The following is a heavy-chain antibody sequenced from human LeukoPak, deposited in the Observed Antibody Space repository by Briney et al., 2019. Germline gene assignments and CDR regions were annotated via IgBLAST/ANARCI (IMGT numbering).Heavy chain of an antibody. CDR3: ARDHRTRIAAAGSPWFDP. CDR1: GVSISSGGYY. J-gene: IGHJ5*02. CDR2: IYYSGST. Sequence: SETLSLTCTVSGVSISSGGYYWSWIRQHPGKGLEWIGYIYYSGSTYYNPSLKSRVTISVDTSKNQFSLKLSSVTAADTAVYYCARDHRTRIAAAGSPWFDPWGQGTLVTASS. V-gene: IGHV4-31*03. D-gene: IGHD6-13*01.